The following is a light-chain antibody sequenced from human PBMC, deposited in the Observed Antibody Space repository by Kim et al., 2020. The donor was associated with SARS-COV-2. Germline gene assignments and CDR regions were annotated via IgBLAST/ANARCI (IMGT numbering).Light chain of an antibody. J-gene: IGLJ1*01. V-gene: IGLV2-11*01. Sequence: GQSVTISCTGTSSDVGGYNYVSWYQQRPGKAPELMIYDVSKRPSGVPDRFSGSKSGNTASLTISGLQAEDEADYYCCSYAGSYTYVFGTGTKVTVL. CDR1: SSDVGGYNY. CDR3: CSYAGSYTYV. CDR2: DVS.